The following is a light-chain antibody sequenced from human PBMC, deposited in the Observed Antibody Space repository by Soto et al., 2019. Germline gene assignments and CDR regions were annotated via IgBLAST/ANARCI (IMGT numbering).Light chain of an antibody. V-gene: IGKV3-20*01. CDR1: QSVTRGY. CDR3: QQYGSSRT. CDR2: GAS. J-gene: IGKJ1*01. Sequence: EIVWTQSPGTLSLSPGEGAALSCMAGQSVTRGYIAWKQQKPGQAPRLLIYGASIRATGIPDRFSGSGSGTDFTLTISRLEPEDFAVYYCQQYGSSRTFGQGTKVEIK.